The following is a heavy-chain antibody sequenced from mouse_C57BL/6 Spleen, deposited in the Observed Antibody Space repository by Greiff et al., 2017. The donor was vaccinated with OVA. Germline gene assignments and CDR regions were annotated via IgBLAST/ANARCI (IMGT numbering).Heavy chain of an antibody. V-gene: IGHV1-80*01. CDR1: GYAFSSYW. CDR2: IYPGDGDT. Sequence: VQLQQSGAELVKPGASVKISCKASGYAFSSYWMHWVKQRPGKGLEWIGQIYPGDGDTNYNGKFKGKATLTSDKSSSAAYMQLSSLTSEDAAIYFCAREGYGDDWGQGTTLTVSS. J-gene: IGHJ2*01. CDR3: AREGYGDD. D-gene: IGHD2-2*01.